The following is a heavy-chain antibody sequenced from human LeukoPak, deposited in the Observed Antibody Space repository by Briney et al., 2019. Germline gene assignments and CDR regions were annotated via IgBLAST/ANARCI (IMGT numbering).Heavy chain of an antibody. V-gene: IGHV5-51*01. D-gene: IGHD2-2*02. Sequence: GESLKISCKGSGYSFTSYWIGWVRQMPGKGLEWMGIIYPGDSDTRYSPSFQGQVTISADKSISTAYLQWSSLKASDTAMYYCARGGYCSSTSCYTQIGLDYWGQGTLVTVSS. CDR2: IYPGDSDT. CDR3: ARGGYCSSTSCYTQIGLDY. CDR1: GYSFTSYW. J-gene: IGHJ4*02.